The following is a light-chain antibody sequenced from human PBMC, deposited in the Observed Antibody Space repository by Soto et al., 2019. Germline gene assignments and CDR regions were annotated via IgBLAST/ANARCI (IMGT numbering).Light chain of an antibody. V-gene: IGKV1-5*01. CDR3: QQYDYSRT. J-gene: IGKJ1*01. CDR2: DVS. CDR1: QSIAAS. Sequence: DIQMTQSPSALSASVGDTVTITCRASQSIAASLAWYQHKPGEAPKLLIYDVSSLETGVPSRFSGSGAGTEFSLTIRGLQPDDFATYYFQQYDYSRTFGQGTKVEIK.